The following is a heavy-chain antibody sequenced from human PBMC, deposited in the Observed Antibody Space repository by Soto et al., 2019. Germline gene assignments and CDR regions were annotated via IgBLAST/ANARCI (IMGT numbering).Heavy chain of an antibody. CDR3: AKGGRDGYNYYYYDMDV. CDR2: ISYDGSNK. CDR1: GFTFSTYG. D-gene: IGHD5-12*01. J-gene: IGHJ6*02. V-gene: IGHV3-30*18. Sequence: QVQLVESGGGVAQPGRSLRLSCAASGFTFSTYGMHWVRQAPGKGLEWVAVISYDGSNKYYADSVKGRFTISRDNSKNTLYLQMNSLRAEDTAVYYCAKGGRDGYNYYYYDMDVWGQGTTVTVSS.